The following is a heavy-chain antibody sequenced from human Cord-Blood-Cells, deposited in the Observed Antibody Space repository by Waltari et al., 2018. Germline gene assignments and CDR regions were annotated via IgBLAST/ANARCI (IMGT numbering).Heavy chain of an antibody. CDR2: IYHSGST. CDR3: ARDDSSSYAFDI. Sequence: QVQLQESGPGLVKPSETLSLTCTVSGYSISSGYYWGWIRQPPGKGLEWIGSIYHSGSTYYNPSLKSRFTISVDTSKNQFSLKLSSVTAADTAVYYCARDDSSSYAFDIWGQGTMVTVSS. J-gene: IGHJ3*02. V-gene: IGHV4-38-2*02. CDR1: GYSISSGYY. D-gene: IGHD6-6*01.